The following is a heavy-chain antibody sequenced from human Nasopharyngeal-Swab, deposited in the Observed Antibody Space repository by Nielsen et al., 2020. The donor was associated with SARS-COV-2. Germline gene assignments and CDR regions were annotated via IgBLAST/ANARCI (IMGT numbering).Heavy chain of an antibody. CDR2: ISSSSSYI. D-gene: IGHD3-10*01. CDR1: GFTFSSYS. Sequence: GESLKISCAASGFTFSSYSMNWVRQAPGKGLEWVSSISSSSSYIYYADSVKGRFTISRDNAKNSLYLQMNSLRAEDTAVYYCARDLGLSMVRGADYYGMDVWGQGTTVTVSS. J-gene: IGHJ6*02. CDR3: ARDLGLSMVRGADYYGMDV. V-gene: IGHV3-21*01.